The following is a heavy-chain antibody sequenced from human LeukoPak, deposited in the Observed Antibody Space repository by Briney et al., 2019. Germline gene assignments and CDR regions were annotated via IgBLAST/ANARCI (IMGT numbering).Heavy chain of an antibody. J-gene: IGHJ3*02. CDR2: ISTYNGNT. CDR3: ARGWELSI. V-gene: IGHV1-18*01. CDR1: GYTFTNYG. Sequence: ASVKVSCKASGYTFTNYGISWVRQTPGQGPEWMGWISTYNGNTNYAQKLQDRVTMTTDTSTSTAYMELRSLRSDDTALYYCARGWELSIWGQGTMVTVSS. D-gene: IGHD3-10*01.